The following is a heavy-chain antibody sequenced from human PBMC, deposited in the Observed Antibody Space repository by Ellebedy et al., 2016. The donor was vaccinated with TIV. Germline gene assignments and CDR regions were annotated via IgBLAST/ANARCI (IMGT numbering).Heavy chain of an antibody. J-gene: IGHJ5*02. CDR3: TSNRYCGGGSCTNWFDP. CDR1: GVSISSYY. Sequence: SETLSLXCTVSGVSISSYYWTWIRQPAGKGLEWIGRIYGSGGTDYNPSLKSRVTMSVDTSKKQFSLKLSSVTAADTAVYYCTSNRYCGGGSCTNWFDPWGQGTLVTVSS. CDR2: IYGSGGT. V-gene: IGHV4-4*07. D-gene: IGHD2-15*01.